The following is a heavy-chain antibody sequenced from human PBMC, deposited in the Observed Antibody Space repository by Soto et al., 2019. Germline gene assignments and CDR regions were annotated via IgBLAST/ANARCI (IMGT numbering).Heavy chain of an antibody. CDR1: GFTFSSYG. CDR2: ISYDGSNK. D-gene: IGHD3-9*01. J-gene: IGHJ6*02. Sequence: GGSLRLSCAASGFTFSSYGMHWVRQAPGKGLEWVAVISYDGSNKYYADSVKGRFTISRENSKNTLYLQMNSLRAEETAVYYCANGLRIGVGYFDSGDYYYYGMDVWGQGTTVTVSS. CDR3: ANGLRIGVGYFDSGDYYYYGMDV. V-gene: IGHV3-30*18.